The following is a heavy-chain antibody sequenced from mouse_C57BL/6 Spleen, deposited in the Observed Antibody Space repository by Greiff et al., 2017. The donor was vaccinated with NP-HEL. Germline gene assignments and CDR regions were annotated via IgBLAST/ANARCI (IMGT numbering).Heavy chain of an antibody. CDR3: TRDTLLREVVDYAMDY. D-gene: IGHD1-1*01. V-gene: IGHV5-9-1*02. CDR2: ISSGGDYI. CDR1: GFTFSSYA. Sequence: EVKLVESGEGLVKPGGSLKLSCAASGFTFSSYAMSWVRQTPEKRLEWVAYISSGGDYIYYADTVKGRFTISRDNARNTLYLQMSSLKSEDTAMYYCTRDTLLREVVDYAMDYWGQGTSVTVSS. J-gene: IGHJ4*01.